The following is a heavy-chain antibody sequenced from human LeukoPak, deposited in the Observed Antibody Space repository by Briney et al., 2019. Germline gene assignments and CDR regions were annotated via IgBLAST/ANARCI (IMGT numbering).Heavy chain of an antibody. J-gene: IGHJ4*02. V-gene: IGHV1-69*01. CDR1: GGTFSSYA. Sequence: SSVSVSCKASGGTFSSYAISWVRQAPGQGLEWMGGIIPIFGTANYAHKFQGRVTITADEYTITAYMELSSLRSEDTAVYYCAIPVDIVATTHPGYFDYWGQGTLVTVSS. D-gene: IGHD5-12*01. CDR2: IIPIFGTA. CDR3: AIPVDIVATTHPGYFDY.